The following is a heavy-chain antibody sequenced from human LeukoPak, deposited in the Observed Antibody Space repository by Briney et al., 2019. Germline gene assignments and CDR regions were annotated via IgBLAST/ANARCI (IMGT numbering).Heavy chain of an antibody. CDR2: IKQDGSEK. Sequence: EPGGSLRLSCAASGFTFSRFWMSWVRQAPGKGLEWVANIKQDGSEKYYVDSVKGRFTISRDNAKNSLYLQMNSLRAEDTAVYYCAKDGDPWIFVRLDSWGQGTLVTVSS. D-gene: IGHD3-3*01. CDR3: AKDGDPWIFVRLDS. CDR1: GFTFSRFW. V-gene: IGHV3-7*01. J-gene: IGHJ4*02.